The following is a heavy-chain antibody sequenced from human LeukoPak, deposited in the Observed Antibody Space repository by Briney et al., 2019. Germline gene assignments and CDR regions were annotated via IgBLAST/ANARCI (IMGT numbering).Heavy chain of an antibody. Sequence: ASVKVSCKASGYTFTGYYMHWVRQAPGQGLEWMGWINPNSGGTNYAQKFQGRVTMTRDTSISTAYMELSRLRSDDTAVYYWARDRGIVGATGGFWGQGTLVTVSS. CDR3: ARDRGIVGATGGF. V-gene: IGHV1-2*02. CDR1: GYTFTGYY. D-gene: IGHD1-26*01. J-gene: IGHJ4*02. CDR2: INPNSGGT.